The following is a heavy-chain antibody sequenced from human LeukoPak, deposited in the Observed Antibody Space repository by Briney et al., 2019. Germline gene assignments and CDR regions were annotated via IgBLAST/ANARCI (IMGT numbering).Heavy chain of an antibody. CDR1: GGAISRSHYY. V-gene: IGHV4-39*07. Sequence: SETLSLTCTVSGGAISRSHYYWGWMRQPPGKGLEWIGSIYYSRSTYYDPSLKSRVTISVDTSKNQFSLKLSSVTAADTAVYYCAILPATDTYYYDRSGYYRPGVHWGQGTLVTVSS. CDR3: AILPATDTYYYDRSGYYRPGVH. J-gene: IGHJ4*02. CDR2: IYYSRST. D-gene: IGHD3-22*01.